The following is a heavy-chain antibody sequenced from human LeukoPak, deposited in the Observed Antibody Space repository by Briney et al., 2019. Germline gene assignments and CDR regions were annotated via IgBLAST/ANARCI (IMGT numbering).Heavy chain of an antibody. V-gene: IGHV4-39*07. Sequence: SETLSLTCTVSGGSISSYYWGWIRQPPGKGLEWIGSIYYSGSTYYNPSLKSRVTISVDTSKNQFSLKLSSVTAADTAVYYCARDWWGYGSGSHFDYWGQGTLVTVSS. CDR3: ARDWWGYGSGSHFDY. D-gene: IGHD3-10*01. J-gene: IGHJ4*02. CDR2: IYYSGST. CDR1: GGSISSYY.